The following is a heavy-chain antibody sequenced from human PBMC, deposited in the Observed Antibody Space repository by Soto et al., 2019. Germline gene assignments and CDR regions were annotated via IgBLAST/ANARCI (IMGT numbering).Heavy chain of an antibody. Sequence: PGGSLRLSCAASGFTFSSYAMSWVRQAPGKGLEWVSAISGSGASTYYADSVKGRFTISRDNSKNTLYLQMNSLRAADTAVYYCARHGGYSSGWYWGQGTLVTVSS. V-gene: IGHV3-23*01. CDR1: GFTFSSYA. CDR2: ISGSGAST. CDR3: ARHGGYSSGWY. D-gene: IGHD6-19*01. J-gene: IGHJ4*02.